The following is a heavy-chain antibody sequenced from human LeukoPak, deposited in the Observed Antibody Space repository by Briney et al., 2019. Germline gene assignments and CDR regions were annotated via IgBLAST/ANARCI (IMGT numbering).Heavy chain of an antibody. CDR1: GFTFSSYS. Sequence: PGGSLRLSCAASGFTFSSYSMNWVRQAPGKGLEWVSYISSSSSTIYYADSVKGRFTISRDNAKNSLYLQMNSLRAEDTAVYYCARDDRVTTSWYFDLWGRGTLVTVSS. CDR3: ARDDRVTTSWYFDL. V-gene: IGHV3-48*04. D-gene: IGHD4-17*01. J-gene: IGHJ2*01. CDR2: ISSSSSTI.